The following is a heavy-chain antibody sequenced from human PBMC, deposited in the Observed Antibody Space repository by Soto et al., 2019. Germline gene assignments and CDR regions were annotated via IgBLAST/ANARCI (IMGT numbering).Heavy chain of an antibody. CDR1: GFTFSNAW. V-gene: IGHV3-15*01. CDR2: IKTDGGTT. Sequence: EVQLVESGGGLVKPGGSLRLSCAASGFTFSNAWMSWVRQAPGKGLEWVGRIKTDGGTTDYAAPVKGRFSMSRDDSKNTVYLQMNSLKSEDTAVYYCTTAPDYGGQGTLVTVSS. J-gene: IGHJ4*02. CDR3: TTAPDY.